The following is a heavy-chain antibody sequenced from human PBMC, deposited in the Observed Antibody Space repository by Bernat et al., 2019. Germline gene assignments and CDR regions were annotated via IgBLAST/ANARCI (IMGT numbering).Heavy chain of an antibody. J-gene: IGHJ4*02. V-gene: IGHV3-48*03. CDR3: VRDAMEYSNYRDYFDY. Sequence: EVQLVESWGELVQPGGSLTPSCAASGFSFRTYEMTWVRQAPGQGLEGVSYIIVSGTIIYYADSVKGRFTISRDNAKNSLYLQMNSLRAEDTAVYYCVRDAMEYSNYRDYFDYWGQGILVTVSS. CDR2: IIVSGTII. CDR1: GFSFRTYE. D-gene: IGHD4-11*01.